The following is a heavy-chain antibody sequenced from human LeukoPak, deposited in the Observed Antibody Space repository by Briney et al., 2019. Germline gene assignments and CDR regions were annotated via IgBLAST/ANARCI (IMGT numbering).Heavy chain of an antibody. CDR3: ASSGCSSTSCYRDYYYYMDV. J-gene: IGHJ6*03. CDR1: GGSISSYY. CDR2: IYTSGST. D-gene: IGHD2-2*01. V-gene: IGHV4-4*07. Sequence: SETLSLTCTVSGGSISSYYWSWIRQPAGKGLEWIGRIYTSGSTNYNPSLKSRVTMSVDTSKNQFSLKLSSVTAADTAVYYCASSGCSSTSCYRDYYYYMDVWGKGTTVTVSS.